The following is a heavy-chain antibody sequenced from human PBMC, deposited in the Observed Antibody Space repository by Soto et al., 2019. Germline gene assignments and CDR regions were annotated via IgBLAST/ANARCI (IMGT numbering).Heavy chain of an antibody. CDR2: INSDGTNA. Sequence: EVQLVEAGGGVVQPGGSLRLACAASGFTFSTNLMHWVRQAPGKGLVWVSRINSDGTNAAYADSVQGRFTISRDNAKNTLYLQMNSLTGEDTAVYYCANAGAGVANFDYWGQGTLVTVSS. J-gene: IGHJ4*02. CDR3: ANAGAGVANFDY. CDR1: GFTFSTNL. D-gene: IGHD3-3*01. V-gene: IGHV3-74*01.